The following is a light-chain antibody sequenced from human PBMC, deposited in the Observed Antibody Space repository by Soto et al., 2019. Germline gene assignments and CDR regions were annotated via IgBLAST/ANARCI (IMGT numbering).Light chain of an antibody. CDR1: GSNIGNNY. J-gene: IGLJ2*01. CDR3: GTWDSSLSAGV. Sequence: QSVLTQPPSVSAAPGRRVTISGSGSGSNIGNNYVSWYQQLPGTAPKLLIYDNNKRPSGIPDRFSGSKSGTSATLGITGLQTGDEADYYCGTWDSSLSAGVFGGGTKLTVL. CDR2: DNN. V-gene: IGLV1-51*01.